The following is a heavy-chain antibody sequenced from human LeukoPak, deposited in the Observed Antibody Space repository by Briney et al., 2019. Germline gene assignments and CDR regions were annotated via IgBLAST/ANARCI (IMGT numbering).Heavy chain of an antibody. CDR3: ARARNWNYYFDY. CDR1: GFTVSSNY. CDR2: IYSGGST. Sequence: PGGSLRLSCAASGFTVSSNYMSWVRQAPGKGLEWVSVIYSGGSTYYADSVTGRFTISRDNSKNTLYLQMNSLRAEDTAVYYCARARNWNYYFDYWGQGTLVTVSS. J-gene: IGHJ4*02. V-gene: IGHV3-53*01. D-gene: IGHD1-7*01.